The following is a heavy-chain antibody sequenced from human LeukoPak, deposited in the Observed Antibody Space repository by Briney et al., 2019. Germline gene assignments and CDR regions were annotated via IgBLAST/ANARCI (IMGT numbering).Heavy chain of an antibody. CDR1: GFTFSSYS. Sequence: GGSLRHSXAASGFTFSSYSMNWVRQAPGKGLGWVSSISSSSSYIYYADSVKGRFTISRDNAKNSLYLQMNSLRAEDTAVYYCARGPNPAHFDYWGQGTLVTVSS. V-gene: IGHV3-21*01. J-gene: IGHJ4*02. CDR3: ARGPNPAHFDY. CDR2: ISSSSSYI. D-gene: IGHD4/OR15-4a*01.